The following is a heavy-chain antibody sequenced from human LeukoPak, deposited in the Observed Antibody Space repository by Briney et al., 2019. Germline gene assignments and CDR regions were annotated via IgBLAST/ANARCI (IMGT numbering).Heavy chain of an antibody. D-gene: IGHD1-7*01. CDR2: INPNSGGT. Sequence: ASVKVSCKASGYTFTGYYMHWVRQAPGQGLEWMGWINPNSGGTDYAQKFQGRVTMTRDTSISTAHMELSSLRSDDTAVYYCARDRPVSRLGTDFDYWGQGALVTVSS. V-gene: IGHV1-2*02. CDR1: GYTFTGYY. CDR3: ARDRPVSRLGTDFDY. J-gene: IGHJ4*02.